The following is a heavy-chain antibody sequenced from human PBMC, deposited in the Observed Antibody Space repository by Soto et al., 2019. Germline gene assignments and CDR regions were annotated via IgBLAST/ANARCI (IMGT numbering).Heavy chain of an antibody. CDR2: ISAYNGNT. CDR3: ARVREKMISSYYYDSSGYPLRLYNCFDP. D-gene: IGHD3-22*01. J-gene: IGHJ5*02. CDR1: GYTFTSYG. V-gene: IGHV1-18*01. Sequence: ASVKVSCKASGYTFTSYGISWVRQAPGQGLEWMGWISAYNGNTNYAQKLQGRVTMTTDTSTSTAYMELRSLRSDDTAVYYCARVREKMISSYYYDSSGYPLRLYNCFDPWG.